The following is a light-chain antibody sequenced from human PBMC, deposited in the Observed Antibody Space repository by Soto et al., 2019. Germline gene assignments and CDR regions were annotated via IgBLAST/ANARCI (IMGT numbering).Light chain of an antibody. CDR3: QHYGSSRT. V-gene: IGKV3-20*01. CDR2: GTS. Sequence: IMLTQSPGTMSMSPWRSTTISCRATQGVSSNYSAWYQQKAGQAPRLLLYGTSSRATGIPERFSGSGSGTDFTLTISRLAPEDFAVYYCQHYGSSRTFGQGTKVDIK. J-gene: IGKJ1*01. CDR1: QGVSSNY.